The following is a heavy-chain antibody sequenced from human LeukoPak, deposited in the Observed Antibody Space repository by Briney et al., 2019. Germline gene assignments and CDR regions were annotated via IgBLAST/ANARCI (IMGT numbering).Heavy chain of an antibody. CDR3: AGPVPAALMGFDY. CDR2: INSDGSST. V-gene: IGHV3-74*01. Sequence: GGSLRLSCAASGFTFSSYWMHWVRQAPGKGLVWVSRINSDGSSTSYADSVKGRFTISRDNAKNTLYLQMNSLRAEDTAVYYCAGPVPAALMGFDYWGQGTLVTVSS. D-gene: IGHD2-2*01. J-gene: IGHJ4*02. CDR1: GFTFSSYW.